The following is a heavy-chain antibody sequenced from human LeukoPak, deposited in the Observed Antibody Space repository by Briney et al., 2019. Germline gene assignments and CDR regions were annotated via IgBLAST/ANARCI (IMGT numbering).Heavy chain of an antibody. CDR3: AATGWIAARRKDAFDI. J-gene: IGHJ3*02. CDR1: GFTFSSYA. Sequence: GGSLRLSCAASGFTFSSYAMSWVRQAPGKGLEWVSAISGGGGSTYYADSVKGRFTISRDNSKNTLYLQMNSLRAEDTAVYYCAATGWIAARRKDAFDIWGQGTMVTVSS. D-gene: IGHD6-6*01. V-gene: IGHV3-23*01. CDR2: ISGGGGST.